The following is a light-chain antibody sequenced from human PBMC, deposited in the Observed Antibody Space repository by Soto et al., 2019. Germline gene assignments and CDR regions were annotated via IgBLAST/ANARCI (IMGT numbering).Light chain of an antibody. J-gene: IGKJ3*01. CDR2: AAS. Sequence: DIQLTQSPSFLSASVGDRVTITCRASQGISRNLAWYQQKPGKAPKLLIYAASTLQSGVPSRFSGSGSGTEFTLTINSLQPEDFATYYCQQLNSYPPWTFGPGTKVDIK. CDR3: QQLNSYPPWT. CDR1: QGISRN. V-gene: IGKV1-9*01.